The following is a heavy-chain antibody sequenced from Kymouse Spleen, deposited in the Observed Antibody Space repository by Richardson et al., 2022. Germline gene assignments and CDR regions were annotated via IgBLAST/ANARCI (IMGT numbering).Heavy chain of an antibody. J-gene: IGHJ6*02. CDR2: ISSSSSTI. CDR1: GFTFSSYS. Sequence: EVQLVESGGGLVQPGGSLRLSCAASGFTFSSYSMNWVRQAPGKGLEWVSYISSSSSTIYYADSVKGRFTISRDNAKNSLYLQMNSLRDEDTAVYYCARDMDYGSGSYPPLYYYYGMDVWGQGTTVTVSS. D-gene: IGHD3-10*01. CDR3: ARDMDYGSGSYPPLYYYYGMDV. V-gene: IGHV3-48*02.